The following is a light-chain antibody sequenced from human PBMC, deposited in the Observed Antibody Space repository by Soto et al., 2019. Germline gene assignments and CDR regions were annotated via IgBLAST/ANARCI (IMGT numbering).Light chain of an antibody. CDR2: SNT. Sequence: QSVLTQPPSVSETPGQRVTISCSGSSSNIGSNTVNWYRQLPETAPKLLIYSNTQRPSGVPDRFSGSKSGTSASLAISGHQSEDEADYYCAVWDDSLNGCVFGTGTKLTVL. CDR3: AVWDDSLNGCV. V-gene: IGLV1-44*01. CDR1: SSNIGSNT. J-gene: IGLJ1*01.